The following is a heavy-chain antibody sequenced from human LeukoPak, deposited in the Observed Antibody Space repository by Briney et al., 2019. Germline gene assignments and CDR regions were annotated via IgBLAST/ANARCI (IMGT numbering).Heavy chain of an antibody. CDR1: GFTFDDYA. J-gene: IGHJ1*01. Sequence: GGSLRLSCAASGFTFDDYAMHWVRQAPGKGLVWVSRINGDGSTTSYADSVKGGFTISRDNAKNTLYLQMNSLRAEDTAVYYCATGNYYDSRGYYTFGHWGQGTLVTVSS. V-gene: IGHV3-74*01. CDR2: INGDGSTT. CDR3: ATGNYYDSRGYYTFGH. D-gene: IGHD3-22*01.